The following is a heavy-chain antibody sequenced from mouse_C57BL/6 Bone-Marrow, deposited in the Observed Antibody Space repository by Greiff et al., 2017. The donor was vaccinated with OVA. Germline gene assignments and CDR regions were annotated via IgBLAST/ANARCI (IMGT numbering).Heavy chain of an antibody. CDR2: ILPSIGRT. V-gene: IGHV15-2*01. J-gene: IGHJ2*01. Sequence: VQLQQSGSELRSPGSSVKLSCKDFDSEVFPIAYMSWVRQKPGHGFEWIGGILPSIGRTIYGEKFEDKATLDADTLSNTAYLELNSLTSEDSAIYYCALHYYGSSYFDYWGQGTTLTVSS. D-gene: IGHD1-1*01. CDR3: ALHYYGSSYFDY. CDR1: DSEVFPIAY.